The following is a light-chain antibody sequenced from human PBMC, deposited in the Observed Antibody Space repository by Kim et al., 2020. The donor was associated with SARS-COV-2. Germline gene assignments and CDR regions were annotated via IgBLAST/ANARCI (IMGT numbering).Light chain of an antibody. CDR2: GAS. Sequence: VTPGEGTALACRASQSVSSDLAWYQQKPGQAPRLLIYGASTRATGIPARFSGSGSGTEFTLTISSLQSEDFAVYYCQQYSNWPPYTFGQGTKLEI. J-gene: IGKJ2*01. V-gene: IGKV3-15*01. CDR1: QSVSSD. CDR3: QQYSNWPPYT.